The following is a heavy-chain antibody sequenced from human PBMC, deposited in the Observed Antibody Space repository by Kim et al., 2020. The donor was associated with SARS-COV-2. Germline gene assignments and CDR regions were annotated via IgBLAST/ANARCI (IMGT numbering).Heavy chain of an antibody. CDR3: AKDDPPHWGFSSRYFDY. CDR1: GFTFSSYA. CDR2: ISGSGGST. D-gene: IGHD7-27*01. Sequence: GGSLRLSCAASGFTFSSYAMSWVRQAPGKGLEWVSAISGSGGSTYYADSVKGRFTISRDNSKNTLYLQMNSLRAEDTAVYYCAKDDPPHWGFSSRYFDYWGQGTLVTVSS. J-gene: IGHJ4*02. V-gene: IGHV3-23*01.